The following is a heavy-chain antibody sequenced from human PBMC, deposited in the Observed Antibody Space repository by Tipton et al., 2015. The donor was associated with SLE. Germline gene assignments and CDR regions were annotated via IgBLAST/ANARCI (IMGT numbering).Heavy chain of an antibody. CDR3: ARGMVTWRGAIIGIDV. V-gene: IGHV4-59*08. CDR2: IYYRGAS. CDR1: GDSINDYY. J-gene: IGHJ6*02. D-gene: IGHD2-21*02. Sequence: TLSLTCTVSGDSINDYYWSWIRQSPGKGLEWIGYIYYRGASNYNPSLKSRVTISVDTSKNQFSLKLTSVTAADTAVYYCARGMVTWRGAIIGIDVWGQGTTVNVSS.